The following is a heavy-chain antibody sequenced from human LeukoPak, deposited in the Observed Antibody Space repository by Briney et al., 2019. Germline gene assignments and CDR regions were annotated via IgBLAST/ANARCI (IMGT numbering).Heavy chain of an antibody. CDR2: IYYSGST. CDR1: GGSISSGGYY. V-gene: IGHV4-31*03. D-gene: IGHD3-3*01. J-gene: IGHJ4*02. Sequence: SETLSLTCTVSGGSISSGGYYWSWIRQHPGTGLEWNGYIYYSGSTYYNPSLKSRVTISVDTSKNQFSLKLSSVTAADTAVHYCARTRFLEWLSQGPPEYYFDYWGQGTLVTVSS. CDR3: ARTRFLEWLSQGPPEYYFDY.